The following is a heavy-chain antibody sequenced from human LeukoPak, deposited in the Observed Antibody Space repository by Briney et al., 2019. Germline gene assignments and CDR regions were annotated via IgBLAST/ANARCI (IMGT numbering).Heavy chain of an antibody. D-gene: IGHD3-10*01. V-gene: IGHV3-23*01. Sequence: PGGSLRLSCAATVFTFSSYSMNWVRQAPGKGLEWVSGISPGGEIPYYADSVKGRFTISRDNSKDTVSLQMHSLRAEDTATYYCAKDDGWLHYYHWGQGTLVTVSS. J-gene: IGHJ4*02. CDR3: AKDDGWLHYYH. CDR2: ISPGGEIP. CDR1: VFTFSSYS.